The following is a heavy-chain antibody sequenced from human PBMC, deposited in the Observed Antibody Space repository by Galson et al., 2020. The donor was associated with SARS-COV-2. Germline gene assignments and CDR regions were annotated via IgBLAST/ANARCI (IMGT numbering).Heavy chain of an antibody. V-gene: IGHV1-69*13. CDR1: GGTFSSYA. CDR3: ARAPRLASMIVVVITRGWFDP. D-gene: IGHD3-22*01. CDR2: IIPIFGTA. J-gene: IGHJ5*02. Sequence: SVKVSCKASGGTFSSYAISWVRQAPGQGLEWMGGIIPIFGTANYAQKFQGRVTITADESTSTAYMELSSLRSEDTAVYYCARAPRLASMIVVVITRGWFDPWGQGTLVTVSS.